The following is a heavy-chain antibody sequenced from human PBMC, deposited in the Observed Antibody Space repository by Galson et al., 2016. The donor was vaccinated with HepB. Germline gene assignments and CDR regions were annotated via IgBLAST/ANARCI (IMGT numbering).Heavy chain of an antibody. D-gene: IGHD5-12*01. J-gene: IGHJ6*02. CDR3: ATGLPSRGYSGYVSYQYFGMDV. CDR1: EYTLTELS. CDR2: FDPEDGVT. V-gene: IGHV1-24*01. Sequence: SVKVSCKVSEYTLTELSIHWVRQAPGKGLEWMGGFDPEDGVTTYTQKFQGRFTMTEDTSTDTAYMELSSLISEDTAVYYCATGLPSRGYSGYVSYQYFGMDVWGQGTLVTVSS.